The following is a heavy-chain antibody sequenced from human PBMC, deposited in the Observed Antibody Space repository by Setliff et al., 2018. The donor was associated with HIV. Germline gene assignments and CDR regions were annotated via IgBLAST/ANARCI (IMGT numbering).Heavy chain of an antibody. D-gene: IGHD6-6*01. CDR1: GFTFSSYW. CDR2: VNSDESST. Sequence: LRLSCAASGFTFSSYWMHWVRQVPGKGLVWVSRVNSDESSTNYADSAKGRFTISRDNAKNTLYLQMNSLRAEDTAVYYCTRGGSSFLGYWGQGTLVTVSS. V-gene: IGHV3-74*01. CDR3: TRGGSSFLGY. J-gene: IGHJ4*02.